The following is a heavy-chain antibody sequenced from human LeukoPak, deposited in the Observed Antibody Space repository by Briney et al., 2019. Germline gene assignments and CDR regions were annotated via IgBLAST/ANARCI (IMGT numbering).Heavy chain of an antibody. D-gene: IGHD6-13*01. J-gene: IGHJ4*02. CDR1: GGSISSHY. Sequence: PSETLSLTCTVSGGSISSHYWSWIRQSPGKGLEWIGYIYYTGSTYYDPSLKSRVTISVDTSKNQFSLRLTSVIAADTAVYYCARHWETSSWYVDYWGQGTLVTVSS. CDR3: ARHWETSSWYVDY. V-gene: IGHV4-59*08. CDR2: IYYTGST.